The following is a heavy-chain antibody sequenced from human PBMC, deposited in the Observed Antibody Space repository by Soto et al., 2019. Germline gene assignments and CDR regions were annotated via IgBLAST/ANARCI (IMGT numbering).Heavy chain of an antibody. J-gene: IGHJ4*02. Sequence: SETLSLTCAVSGGSISSGGYSWSWIRQPPGKGLEWIGYVYYSGSTKYNPSLKSRVTISVDSSKNQFSLKLDSVTAADTAVYYCARLGGYYQAFDHWGQGTLVTVSS. CDR3: ARLGGYYQAFDH. CDR2: VYYSGST. D-gene: IGHD3-3*01. V-gene: IGHV4-61*08. CDR1: GGSISSGGYS.